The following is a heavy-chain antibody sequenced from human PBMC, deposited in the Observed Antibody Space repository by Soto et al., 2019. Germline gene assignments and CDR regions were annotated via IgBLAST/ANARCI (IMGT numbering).Heavy chain of an antibody. V-gene: IGHV4-4*02. CDR3: ARYSAASGTYYFDY. CDR2: IYHSGST. D-gene: IGHD6-13*01. J-gene: IGHJ4*01. Sequence: ASETLSLTCTVSGGSISSSNWWSWVRQPPGKGLEWIGEIYHSGSTNYNPSLKSRVTMSLDKSKNQLSLILYSVTAADTGVYYCARYSAASGTYYFDYWGQGTLVTVSS. CDR1: GGSISSSNW.